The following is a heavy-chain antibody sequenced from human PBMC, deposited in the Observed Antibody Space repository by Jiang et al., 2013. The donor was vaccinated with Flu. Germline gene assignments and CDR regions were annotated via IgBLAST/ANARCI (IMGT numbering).Heavy chain of an antibody. D-gene: IGHD3-10*01. CDR1: GFTFSNAW. J-gene: IGHJ6*02. V-gene: IGHV3-15*01. Sequence: VQLLESGGGLVKPGGSLRLSCGASGFTFSNAWMSWVRQAPGRGLEWVARIKSEIDGGTINYAAIAKDRFIISRDDSENTVYLQMNSLNTEDTGVYYCSPYYYGSGSPKGMDVWGQGTTVTVS. CDR2: IKSEIDGGTI. CDR3: SPYYYGSGSPKGMDV.